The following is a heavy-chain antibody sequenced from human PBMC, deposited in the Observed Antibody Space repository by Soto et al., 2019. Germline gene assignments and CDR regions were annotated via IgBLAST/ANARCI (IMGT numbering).Heavy chain of an antibody. CDR3: ARRGGDDFWSAYYTDY. D-gene: IGHD3-3*01. J-gene: IGHJ4*02. Sequence: GESLKISCQGFGYTFSRYWIAWVRQMPEKGLEWMGIINPDDSETRYSPSFQGQVTISADKSISTAYLEWSSLKASDTAMYYCARRGGDDFWSAYYTDYWGQGTLVTVSS. V-gene: IGHV5-51*01. CDR1: GYTFSRYW. CDR2: INPDDSET.